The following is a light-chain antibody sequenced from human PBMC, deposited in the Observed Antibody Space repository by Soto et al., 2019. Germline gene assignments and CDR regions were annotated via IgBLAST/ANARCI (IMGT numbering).Light chain of an antibody. CDR3: KSYAGSNTYV. Sequence: QSVLTQPPSASGSPGQSFPISCTGTKHDIGVYDLVSWYQHHPGKSRRLIIYEVVQRPSGVPDRFSGSKSGNTASLTVSGLQAADEADYFCKSYAGSNTYVFGSGTKVTVL. CDR2: EVV. V-gene: IGLV2-8*01. CDR1: KHDIGVYDL. J-gene: IGLJ1*01.